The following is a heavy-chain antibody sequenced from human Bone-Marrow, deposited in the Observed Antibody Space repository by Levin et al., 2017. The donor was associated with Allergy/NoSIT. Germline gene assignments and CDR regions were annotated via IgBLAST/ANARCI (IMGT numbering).Heavy chain of an antibody. D-gene: IGHD3-9*01. Sequence: GGSLRLSCAASGFTFSSYEMNWVRQAPGKGLEWVSYISSSGSTIYYADSVKGRFTISRDNAKNSLYLQMNSLRAEDTAVYYCASLTTYYDILTGFYLGGWGQGTLVTVSS. CDR1: GFTFSSYE. V-gene: IGHV3-48*03. J-gene: IGHJ4*02. CDR3: ASLTTYYDILTGFYLGG. CDR2: ISSSGSTI.